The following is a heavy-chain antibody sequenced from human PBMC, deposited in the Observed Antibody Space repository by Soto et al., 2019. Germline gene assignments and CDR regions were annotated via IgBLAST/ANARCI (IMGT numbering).Heavy chain of an antibody. CDR1: GGSLSISDYY. D-gene: IGHD6-13*01. Sequence: ASETLSLTCTLAGGSLSISDYYWGWIRQPPGKGLEWIGSIYYTGHTYFNVSLQSRVTISIDTSKNQFSLTLRSMTAADTAIYYCAGNRGISAAGTQGWFDLWGKGP. CDR3: AGNRGISAAGTQGWFDL. J-gene: IGHJ5*02. V-gene: IGHV4-39*01. CDR2: IYYTGHT.